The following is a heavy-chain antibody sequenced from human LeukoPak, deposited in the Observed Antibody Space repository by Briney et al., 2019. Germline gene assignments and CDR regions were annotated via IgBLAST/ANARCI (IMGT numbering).Heavy chain of an antibody. D-gene: IGHD3-22*01. Sequence: NPSETLSLTCTVSGGSISSSSYYWGWIRQPPGKGLEWIGSIYYSGSTYYNPSLKSRVTISVDTSKNQFSLKLSSVTAADTAVYYCARHISGRYYYDSSDMYYFDYWGQGTLVTVSS. CDR3: ARHISGRYYYDSSDMYYFDY. V-gene: IGHV4-39*01. J-gene: IGHJ4*02. CDR1: GGSISSSSYY. CDR2: IYYSGST.